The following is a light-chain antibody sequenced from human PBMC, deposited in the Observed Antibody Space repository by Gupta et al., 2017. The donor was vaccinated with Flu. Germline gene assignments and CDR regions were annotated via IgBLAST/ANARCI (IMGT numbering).Light chain of an antibody. V-gene: IGLV4-69*01. CDR3: QTWGTGPV. J-gene: IGLJ2*01. CDR2: LNSDGSH. CDR1: SGHSAYA. Sequence: QLLLTQSPSASASLGASVRLTCTLSSGHSAYAIAWHQQQPEKGPRYLMKLNSDGSHRKGDGIPDRFPGSSSGAERYLTISSLQSEDEADYYCQTWGTGPVFGGGTKLTVL.